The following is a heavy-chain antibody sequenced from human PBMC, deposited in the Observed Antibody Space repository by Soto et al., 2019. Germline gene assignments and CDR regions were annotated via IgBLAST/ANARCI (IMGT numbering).Heavy chain of an antibody. CDR1: GYIFTNYP. Sequence: QVQFLQSGAEVKKPGASVIVSCKTSGYIFTNYPIHWVRQAPGRGLEWVAWINTGNGTTRYSPKLQGRVSLRTDTSASTAYLELTRLRFEETAVYYCASNAFDYWGQGTLVAVSP. CDR3: ASNAFDY. CDR2: INTGNGTT. J-gene: IGHJ4*02. V-gene: IGHV1-3*04.